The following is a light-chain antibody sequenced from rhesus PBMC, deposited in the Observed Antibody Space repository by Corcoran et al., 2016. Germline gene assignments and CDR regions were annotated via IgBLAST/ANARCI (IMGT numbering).Light chain of an antibody. CDR1: RSKIGVYND. Sequence: QSALTQPPSVAKSLGQSVPIPCTGTRSKIGVYNDVSWYHQRPDTVPRHLIYEVNKRPSGVPDRFSGSKSDNTASLTISALQAVDEADYYCCSYRPGGAYIFGAGTRLTVL. J-gene: IGLJ1*01. CDR3: CSYRPGGAYI. CDR2: EVN. V-gene: IGLV2S9*01.